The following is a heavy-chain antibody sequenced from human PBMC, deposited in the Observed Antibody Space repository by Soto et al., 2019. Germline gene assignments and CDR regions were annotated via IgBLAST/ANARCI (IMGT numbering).Heavy chain of an antibody. J-gene: IGHJ6*02. V-gene: IGHV3-21*01. CDR3: ARGAVVVAATGNDYYYDGMDV. CDR2: ISSSSSYI. D-gene: IGHD2-15*01. CDR1: GFTFSSYS. Sequence: EVQLVESGGGLVKPGGSLRLSCAASGFTFSSYSMNWVRQAPGKGLEWVSSISSSSSYIYYADSVKGRFTISRDNAKNSLYLQMNSLRAEDTAVYYCARGAVVVAATGNDYYYDGMDVWGQGTTVTVSS.